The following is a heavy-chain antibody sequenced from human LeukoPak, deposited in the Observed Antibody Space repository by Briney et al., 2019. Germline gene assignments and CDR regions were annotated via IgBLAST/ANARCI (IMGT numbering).Heavy chain of an antibody. Sequence: GGSLRLSCAASGFTFDDYTMHWVRQAPGKGLEWVSLITWAGGSTYYADSVKGRFTISRDNAKNSLYLQMNSLRAEDTAVYYCARDQGFSYYFYYMDVWGKGTTVTVSS. D-gene: IGHD3-3*01. CDR2: ITWAGGST. J-gene: IGHJ6*03. CDR3: ARDQGFSYYFYYMDV. V-gene: IGHV3-43*01. CDR1: GFTFDDYT.